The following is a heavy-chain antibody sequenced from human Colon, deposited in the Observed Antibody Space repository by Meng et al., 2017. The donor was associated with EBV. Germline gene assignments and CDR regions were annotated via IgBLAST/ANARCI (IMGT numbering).Heavy chain of an antibody. CDR1: GGSRSGYY. CDR2: INHSGTI. CDR3: ARGGGVIKGLVTWFDP. V-gene: IGHV4-34*01. D-gene: IGHD2-8*01. J-gene: IGHJ5*02. Sequence: QWRLQQWGEGLVKPSETLALTCGVYGGSRSGYYWSWIRQTPGKGLEWIGEINHSGTINYNPSLRSRVTISVDRSNNQFSLRLSSVTAADAAVYYCARGGGVIKGLVTWFDPWGQGTLVTVSS.